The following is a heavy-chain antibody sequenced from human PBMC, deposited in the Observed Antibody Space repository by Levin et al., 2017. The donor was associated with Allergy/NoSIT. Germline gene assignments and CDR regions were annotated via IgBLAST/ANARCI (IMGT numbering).Heavy chain of an antibody. V-gene: IGHV4-31*03. D-gene: IGHD4-17*01. Sequence: KSSETLSLTCTVSGGSISSGGYYWSWIRQHPGKGLEWIGYIYYSGSTYYNPSLKSRVTISVDTSKNQFSLKLSSVTAADTAVYYCARKRAVYGDYEVNAFDIWGQGTMVTVSS. CDR3: ARKRAVYGDYEVNAFDI. J-gene: IGHJ3*02. CDR1: GGSISSGGYY. CDR2: IYYSGST.